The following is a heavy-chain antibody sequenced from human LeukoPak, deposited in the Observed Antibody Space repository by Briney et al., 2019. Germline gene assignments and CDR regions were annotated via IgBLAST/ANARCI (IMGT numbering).Heavy chain of an antibody. V-gene: IGHV3-64*01. D-gene: IGHD2-15*01. Sequence: GGSLRLSCAASGFTFSSYAMHWVRQAPGKGLEYVSAISSNGGSTYYANSVKGRFTISRDNSKNTLYLQMNSLRAEDTAVYYCARDLCSGGSCQYFQHWGQGTLVTVSS. CDR2: ISSNGGST. CDR1: GFTFSSYA. CDR3: ARDLCSGGSCQYFQH. J-gene: IGHJ1*01.